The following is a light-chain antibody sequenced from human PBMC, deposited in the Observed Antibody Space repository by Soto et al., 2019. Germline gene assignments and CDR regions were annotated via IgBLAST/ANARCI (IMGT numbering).Light chain of an antibody. CDR3: QRYNGDSET. CDR2: QAS. J-gene: IGKJ1*01. V-gene: IGKV1-5*03. CDR1: QNIDIW. Sequence: DIQMTQSPSTLSASVGDRVTITCRASQNIDIWLAWYQMKPGKAPKLLIYQASNLESEVPSRFSGSGSGTDFNLTISSLQPDDFSTSDCQRYNGDSETFGKWPKVEFQ.